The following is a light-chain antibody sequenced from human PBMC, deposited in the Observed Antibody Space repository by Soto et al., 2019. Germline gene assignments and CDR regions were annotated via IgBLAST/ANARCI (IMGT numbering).Light chain of an antibody. J-gene: IGLJ2*01. V-gene: IGLV2-14*01. CDR2: EVS. Sequence: QSVLTQPASVSGSPGQSITISCTGTSSDVGGYNYVSWYQQQPGKAPKLMIYEVSNRPSGVSNRFSGSKYGNTASLTISGLQAEDEADYYCSSYTSSSNLVVFGGGTKLTVL. CDR1: SSDVGGYNY. CDR3: SSYTSSSNLVV.